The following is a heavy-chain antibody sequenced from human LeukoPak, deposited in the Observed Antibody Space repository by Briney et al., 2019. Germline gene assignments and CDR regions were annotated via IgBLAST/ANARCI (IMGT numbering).Heavy chain of an antibody. CDR2: IYYSGST. CDR1: GGSISTYY. CDR3: ARVSGGGLAFDI. V-gene: IGHV4-59*01. Sequence: SETLSLSCTVSGGSISTYYWSWIRQPPGKGLEWIGYIYYSGSTNYNPSLKSRVTISVDTSKNQFSLKLSSVTAADTAVYYCARVSGGGLAFDIWGQGTMVTVSS. D-gene: IGHD1-1*01. J-gene: IGHJ3*02.